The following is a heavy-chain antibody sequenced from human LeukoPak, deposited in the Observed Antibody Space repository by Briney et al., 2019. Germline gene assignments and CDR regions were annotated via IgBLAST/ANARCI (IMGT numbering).Heavy chain of an antibody. CDR3: ARGRSGWSWGDGP. Sequence: SETLSLTCTVSGGSISSSSYYWGWIRQPPGKGLEWIGSIYYSGSTYYNPSLKSRVTISVDTSKNQFSLKLSSVTAADTAVYYCARGRSGWSWGDGPWGQGTLVTVSS. CDR1: GGSISSSSYY. CDR2: IYYSGST. D-gene: IGHD6-19*01. J-gene: IGHJ5*02. V-gene: IGHV4-39*07.